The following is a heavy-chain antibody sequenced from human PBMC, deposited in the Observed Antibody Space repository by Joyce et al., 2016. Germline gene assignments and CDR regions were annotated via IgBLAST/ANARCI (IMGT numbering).Heavy chain of an antibody. Sequence: EVQLVESGGGLVQPGRSLRLSCTASGFMFGDYAMSWFRQAPGKGPEWVGFIISKTYDRTTEYAAYVKGRFTISTDDSKNIAYLQMNSLKIEDTAVYYCTRDHFQQWLIPDYWGQGTLVTVSS. J-gene: IGHJ4*02. V-gene: IGHV3-49*03. CDR1: GFMFGDYA. CDR3: TRDHFQQWLIPDY. CDR2: IISKTYDRTT. D-gene: IGHD6-19*01.